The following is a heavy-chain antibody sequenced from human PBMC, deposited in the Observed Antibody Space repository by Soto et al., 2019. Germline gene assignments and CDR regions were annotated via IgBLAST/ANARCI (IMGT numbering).Heavy chain of an antibody. CDR3: ARVPYDSSGYYLSFDY. Sequence: GASVKVSCKASGYTFTSYAMHWVRQAPGQRLEWMGWINAGNGNTKYSQKFQGRVSITRDTSASTAYMELSSLRSEDTAVYYCARVPYDSSGYYLSFDYWGQGTLVTVSS. D-gene: IGHD3-22*01. CDR1: GYTFTSYA. J-gene: IGHJ4*02. V-gene: IGHV1-3*01. CDR2: INAGNGNT.